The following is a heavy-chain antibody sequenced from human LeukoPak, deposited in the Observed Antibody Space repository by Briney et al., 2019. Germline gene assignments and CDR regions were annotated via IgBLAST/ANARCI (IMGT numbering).Heavy chain of an antibody. J-gene: IGHJ4*02. CDR3: ARGSIESGSYYYYFDY. D-gene: IGHD1-26*01. Sequence: ASVKVSCKASGYTFTGYYMHWVRQAPGQGLEWMGWNNPNSGGTNYAQKFQGWVTMTRDTSISTAYMELSRLRSDDTAVYYCARGSIESGSYYYYFDYWGQGTLVTVSS. CDR2: NNPNSGGT. CDR1: GYTFTGYY. V-gene: IGHV1-2*04.